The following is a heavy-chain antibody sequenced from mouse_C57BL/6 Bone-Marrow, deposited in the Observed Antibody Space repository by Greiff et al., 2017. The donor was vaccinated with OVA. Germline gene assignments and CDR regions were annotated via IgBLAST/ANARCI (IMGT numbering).Heavy chain of an antibody. CDR1: GYAFSSSW. Sequence: VQLQQSGPELVKPGASVKISCKASGYAFSSSWMNWVKQRPGKGLEWIGRIYPGDGDTNYNGKFKGKATLTADKSSSTAYMQLSSLTSEDSAVYFCARSGKIYYDCDRAWFAYWGQGTLVTVSA. J-gene: IGHJ3*01. CDR3: ARSGKIYYDCDRAWFAY. D-gene: IGHD2-4*01. V-gene: IGHV1-82*01. CDR2: IYPGDGDT.